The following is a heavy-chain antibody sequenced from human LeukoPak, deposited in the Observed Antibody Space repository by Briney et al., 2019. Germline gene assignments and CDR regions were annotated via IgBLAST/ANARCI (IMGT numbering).Heavy chain of an antibody. CDR2: IYYSGST. V-gene: IGHV4-39*01. D-gene: IGHD2-2*01. CDR1: GGSISSSSYY. J-gene: IGHJ5*02. Sequence: PSQTLSLTCTVSGGSISSSSYYWGWIRQPPGKGLEWIGSIYYSGSTYYNPSLKSRVTISVDTSKNQFSLKLSSVTAADTAVYYCARQGPYQLLSRFSNWFDPWGQGTLVTVSS. CDR3: ARQGPYQLLSRFSNWFDP.